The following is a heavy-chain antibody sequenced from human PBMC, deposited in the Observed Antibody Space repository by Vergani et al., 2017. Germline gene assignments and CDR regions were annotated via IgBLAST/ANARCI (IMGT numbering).Heavy chain of an antibody. Sequence: EVQLLESGGGLVQPGGSLRLSCAASGFTFSSYAMSWVRQAPGKGLEWVSAISGSGGSKYYADSVKGRFTISRDNSKNTLYLQMNSLRAEDTAVYYCAKAIMITFGGVIVTTDAFDIWGQGTMVTVSS. CDR1: GFTFSSYA. CDR2: ISGSGGSK. CDR3: AKAIMITFGGVIVTTDAFDI. J-gene: IGHJ3*02. V-gene: IGHV3-23*01. D-gene: IGHD3-16*02.